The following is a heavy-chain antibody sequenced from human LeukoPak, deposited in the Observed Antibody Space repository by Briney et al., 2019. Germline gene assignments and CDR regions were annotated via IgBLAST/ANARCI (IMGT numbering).Heavy chain of an antibody. CDR1: GGSISSGSYY. CDR2: IYTSGST. D-gene: IGHD4-17*01. Sequence: SETLSLTCTVSGGSISSGSYYWSWIRQPAGKGLEWIGRIYTSGSTDYNPSLKSRVTISVDMSKNQFSLKLSSVTAADTAVYYCARCLVDYGDYGRFPGFFDYWGQGTLVTVSS. V-gene: IGHV4-61*02. CDR3: ARCLVDYGDYGRFPGFFDY. J-gene: IGHJ4*02.